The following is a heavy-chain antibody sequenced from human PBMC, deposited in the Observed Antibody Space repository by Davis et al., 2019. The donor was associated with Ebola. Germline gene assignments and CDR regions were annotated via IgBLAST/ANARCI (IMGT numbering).Heavy chain of an antibody. CDR1: GFTFSSYA. Sequence: GGSLRLSCAASGFTFSSYAMSWVRQAPGKGLEWVSGISGSGGSTYYADSVKGRFTISRDNAKNTLYLQMNSLRAEDTAVYYCARTGGYSYGRYYYYYGMDVWGQGTTVTVSS. CDR3: ARTGGYSYGRYYYYYGMDV. J-gene: IGHJ6*02. D-gene: IGHD5-18*01. CDR2: ISGSGGST. V-gene: IGHV3-23*01.